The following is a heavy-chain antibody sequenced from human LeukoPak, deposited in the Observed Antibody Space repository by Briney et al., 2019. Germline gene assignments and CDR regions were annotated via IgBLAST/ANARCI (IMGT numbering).Heavy chain of an antibody. CDR3: ASYCSSTSCYAGWDY. CDR2: INPNSGDT. J-gene: IGHJ4*02. V-gene: IGHV1-2*02. D-gene: IGHD2-2*01. CDR1: GYTFTGYY. Sequence: ASVKVSCKASGYTFTGYYMHWVRQAPGQGLEWMGWINPNSGDTNYAQKFQGRVTMTRDTSISTAYMELSRLRSDDTAVYYCASYCSSTSCYAGWDYWGQGTLVTVSS.